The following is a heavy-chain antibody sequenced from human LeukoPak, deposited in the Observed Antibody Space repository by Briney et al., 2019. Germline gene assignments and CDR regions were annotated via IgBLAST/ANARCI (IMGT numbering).Heavy chain of an antibody. CDR2: ISAYNGNT. CDR3: ARVGCRSTSCYTGYTHGDWFDP. D-gene: IGHD2-2*02. CDR1: GYTFTSYG. V-gene: IGHV1-18*01. Sequence: ASVKVSCKASGYTFTSYGISWVRQAPGQGLEWMGWISAYNGNTNYAQKLQGRVTMTTDTSTSTAYMELRSLRSDDTAVYYCARVGCRSTSCYTGYTHGDWFDPWGQGTLVTVSS. J-gene: IGHJ5*02.